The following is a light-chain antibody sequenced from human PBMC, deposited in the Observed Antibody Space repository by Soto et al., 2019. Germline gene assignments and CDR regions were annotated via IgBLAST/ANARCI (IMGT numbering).Light chain of an antibody. V-gene: IGKV3-11*01. CDR3: QQRSNWPPLT. Sequence: EIVLTQSPATLSLSPGERATLSCRASQSLNYYLAWYQQKPGQAPRLLIYDASNRAPGIPARFSGSGSGTDFTLPISRLEPEDFEIYYCQQRSNWPPLTFGGGTKVEIK. J-gene: IGKJ4*01. CDR1: QSLNYY. CDR2: DAS.